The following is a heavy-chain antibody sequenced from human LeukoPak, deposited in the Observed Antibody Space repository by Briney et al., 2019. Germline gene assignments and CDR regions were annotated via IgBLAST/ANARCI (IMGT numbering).Heavy chain of an antibody. D-gene: IGHD5-12*01. CDR2: IYYSGST. J-gene: IGHJ4*02. CDR1: GGSISSGGYC. Sequence: PSETLSLTCTVSGGSISSGGYCWSWIRQHPGKGLEWIGYIYYSGSTYYNPSLKSRVTISVDTSKNQFSLKLSSVTAADTAVYYCARVLNSGYDWTSPDYYFDYWGQGTLVTVSS. V-gene: IGHV4-31*03. CDR3: ARVLNSGYDWTSPDYYFDY.